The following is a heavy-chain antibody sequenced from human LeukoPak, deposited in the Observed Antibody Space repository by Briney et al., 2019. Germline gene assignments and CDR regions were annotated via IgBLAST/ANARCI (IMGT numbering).Heavy chain of an antibody. V-gene: IGHV1-2*04. J-gene: IGHJ1*01. CDR3: ARDAASGYCSGGSCYSGHFQH. CDR1: GYTFTAYY. Sequence: ASVKVSCKASGYTFTAYYMHWLRQAPGQGLERMGWINPNSGGTNYAQNFQGWVTMTRDTSISTAYMELSRLRSDDTAVYYCARDAASGYCSGGSCYSGHFQHWGQGTLVTVSS. D-gene: IGHD2-15*01. CDR2: INPNSGGT.